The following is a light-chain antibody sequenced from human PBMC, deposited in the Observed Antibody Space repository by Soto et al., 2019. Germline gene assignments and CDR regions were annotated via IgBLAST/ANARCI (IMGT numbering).Light chain of an antibody. CDR1: QSVSSSY. CDR2: GSS. V-gene: IGKV3-20*01. CDR3: QKYKNWPPLT. J-gene: IGKJ4*01. Sequence: ELVLPQSPGTLSLSPGERAPLSCRGRQSVSSSYLAWYQPKPGQAPRLLIYGSSRRATGIPDRFSGHGSGTEFTLTISSLQSEDLAFYDCQKYKNWPPLTFGGGTQVDIK.